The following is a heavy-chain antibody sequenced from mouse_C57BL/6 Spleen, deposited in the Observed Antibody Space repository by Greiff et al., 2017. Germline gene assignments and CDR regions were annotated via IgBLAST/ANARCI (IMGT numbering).Heavy chain of an antibody. V-gene: IGHV1-54*01. D-gene: IGHD1-1*01. J-gene: IGHJ2*01. CDR2: LNPGSGCT. CDR3: ARCPYYYGSSDY. Sequence: QVQLQQSGAELVRPGTSVKVSCKASGYAFTNYLIEWVKRRPGQGLEWIGVLNPGSGCTNYNEKFKGKATLTAVNSSSTAYMQLRSLTSEDSAVYFCARCPYYYGSSDYWGQGTTRTVSS. CDR1: GYAFTNYL.